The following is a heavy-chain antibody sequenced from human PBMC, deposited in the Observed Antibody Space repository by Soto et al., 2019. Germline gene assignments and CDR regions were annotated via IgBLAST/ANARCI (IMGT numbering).Heavy chain of an antibody. CDR3: ARGLILWFGELSRRGGYYYYMDV. Sequence: QVQLQQWGAGLLKPSETLSLTCAVYGGSFSGYQWTWIRQTPGKGLEWIGEINDSGNINYNPSLKRRVTILLDTPKKQISLKLSSVTAAASAMYYCARGLILWFGELSRRGGYYYYMDVWGKGTTVTVSS. V-gene: IGHV4-34*01. J-gene: IGHJ6*03. CDR2: INDSGNI. CDR1: GGSFSGYQ. D-gene: IGHD3-10*01.